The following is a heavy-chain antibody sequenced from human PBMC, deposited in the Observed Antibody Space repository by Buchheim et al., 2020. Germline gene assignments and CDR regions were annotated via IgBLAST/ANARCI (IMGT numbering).Heavy chain of an antibody. CDR2: IWYDGSNK. CDR3: AKDRYSTSRYFDY. CDR1: GFTFSSYG. D-gene: IGHD6-13*01. Sequence: VQLLESGGGLVQPGGSLRLSCAASGFTFSSYGMHWVRQAPGKGPEWVAIIWYDGSNKYYADSVKGRFTIFRDNSKDSLYLQMNSLRAEDTAVYYCAKDRYSTSRYFDYWGQGTL. V-gene: IGHV3-30*02. J-gene: IGHJ4*02.